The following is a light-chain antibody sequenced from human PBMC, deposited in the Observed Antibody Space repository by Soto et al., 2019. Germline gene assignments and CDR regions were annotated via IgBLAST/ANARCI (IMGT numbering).Light chain of an antibody. J-gene: IGKJ1*01. CDR2: EAS. V-gene: IGKV3-11*01. CDR1: QSISNY. Sequence: EVVLTQSPATLSLSPGERATLSCGASQSISNYLAWYQQKPGQAPRLLIYEASNRATGIPARFSGSGSGTEFTLTISSLEPTDFAVYYCQQYGSSPSWTFGQGTKVDIK. CDR3: QQYGSSPSWT.